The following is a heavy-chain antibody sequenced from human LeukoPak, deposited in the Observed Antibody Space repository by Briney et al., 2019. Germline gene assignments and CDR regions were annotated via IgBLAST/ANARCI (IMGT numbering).Heavy chain of an antibody. CDR1: GFTFSSYA. V-gene: IGHV3-23*01. CDR3: AKGDIVVVPAALDY. D-gene: IGHD2-2*01. CDR2: ISGSGGST. J-gene: IGHJ4*02. Sequence: GGSLRPSCAASGFTFSSYAMSWVRQAPGKGLEWVSAISGSGGSTYYADSVKGRFTISRDNSKNTLYLQMNSLRAEDTAVYYCAKGDIVVVPAALDYWGQGTLVTVSS.